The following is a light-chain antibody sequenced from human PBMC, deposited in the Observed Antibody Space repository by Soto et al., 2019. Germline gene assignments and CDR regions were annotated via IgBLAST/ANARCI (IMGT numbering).Light chain of an antibody. CDR1: QSVISN. CDR2: VAS. V-gene: IGKV3D-15*01. CDR3: QQYNDWPFT. J-gene: IGKJ3*01. Sequence: IVMTQSPVTLSVSPGGRATLSCRASQSVISNLAWYQHKPGQAPRLLIYVASIRATGIPARFSGSGSGTEFTLTISSLQSEDFAIYFCQQYNDWPFTFGPGTKVDIK.